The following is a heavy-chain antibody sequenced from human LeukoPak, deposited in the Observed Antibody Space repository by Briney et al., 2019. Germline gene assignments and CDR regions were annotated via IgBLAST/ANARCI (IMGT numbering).Heavy chain of an antibody. Sequence: SETLSLTCIVSRGSLSSYYWSWIRQPPGKGLEWIGRIYSSGNTNYNPSLKSRVTILVDKSKNQFSLNLSSVTAADTAVYYCATSGPIEVAGVDYWGEGTLVTVSS. V-gene: IGHV4-4*07. CDR3: ATSGPIEVAGVDY. CDR1: RGSLSSYY. D-gene: IGHD6-19*01. CDR2: IYSSGNT. J-gene: IGHJ4*02.